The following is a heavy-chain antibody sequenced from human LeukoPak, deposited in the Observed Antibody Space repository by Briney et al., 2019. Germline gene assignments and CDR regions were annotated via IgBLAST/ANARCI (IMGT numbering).Heavy chain of an antibody. CDR3: ARVVGATFDVFDI. V-gene: IGHV4-34*01. D-gene: IGHD1-26*01. CDR2: INHSGST. Sequence: PSETLSLTCAVYGGSFSGYYWSWIRQPPGKGLEWIGEINHSGSTNYNPSLKSRVTISVDTSKNQFSLKLSSVTAADTAVYYCARVVGATFDVFDIWGQGKMVTVSS. J-gene: IGHJ3*02. CDR1: GGSFSGYY.